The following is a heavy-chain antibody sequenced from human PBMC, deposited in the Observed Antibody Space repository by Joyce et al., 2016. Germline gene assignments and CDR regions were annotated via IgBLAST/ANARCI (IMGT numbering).Heavy chain of an antibody. CDR1: GCTFSSYA. CDR3: AKVAEGSAVYFYYMDV. CDR2: ISGSGGSI. Sequence: EVQLLESGGGLVQPAGSLRLSCAASGCTFSSYAMSWVRQAPGKGLEWVSLISGSGGSIYGADSVKGRFTFSRDNSKNTLYLQMNSLRAEDTAVYYCAKVAEGSAVYFYYMDVWGKGTTVTVSS. D-gene: IGHD6-6*01. J-gene: IGHJ6*03. V-gene: IGHV3-23*01.